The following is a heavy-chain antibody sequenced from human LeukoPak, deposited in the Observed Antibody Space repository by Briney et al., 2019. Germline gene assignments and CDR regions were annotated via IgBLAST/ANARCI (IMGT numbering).Heavy chain of an antibody. CDR1: GGTFSSYA. CDR2: IIPIFGTA. D-gene: IGHD2-2*01. V-gene: IGHV1-69*13. J-gene: IGHJ4*02. Sequence: ASVTVSCTASGGTFSSYAISWVRQAPGQGLEWMGGIIPIFGTANYAQKFQGRVTITADESTSTAYMELSSLRSEDTAVYYCARSHSQYCSSTSCWFDYWGQGTLVTVSS. CDR3: ARSHSQYCSSTSCWFDY.